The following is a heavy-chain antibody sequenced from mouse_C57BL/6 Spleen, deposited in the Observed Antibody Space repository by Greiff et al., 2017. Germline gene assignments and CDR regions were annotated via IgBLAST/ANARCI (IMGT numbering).Heavy chain of an antibody. J-gene: IGHJ2*01. D-gene: IGHD3-3*01. V-gene: IGHV1-64*01. CDR3: ARGGLGYYFDY. Sequence: QVQLQQPGAELVKPGASVKLSCKASGYTFTSYWMPWVKQRPGQGLEWIGMIHPNSGSTNYNEKFKSKATLTVDKSSSTAYMQLSSLTSEDSAVYYCARGGLGYYFDYWGQGTTLTVSS. CDR2: IHPNSGST. CDR1: GYTFTSYW.